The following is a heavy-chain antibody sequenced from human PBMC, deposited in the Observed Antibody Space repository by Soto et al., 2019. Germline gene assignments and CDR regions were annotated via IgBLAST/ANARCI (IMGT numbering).Heavy chain of an antibody. Sequence: GGSLRLSCVGSGFTFSNFSINWVRQAPGKGLEWVSSISSRSDIYYADSLKGRFTISRDNAKNSVSLQMNSLRAEDTAVYYCAREYTAWPLAYGLDVWGQGTTVTVSS. CDR1: GFTFSNFS. D-gene: IGHD2-2*02. CDR3: AREYTAWPLAYGLDV. CDR2: ISSRSDI. J-gene: IGHJ6*02. V-gene: IGHV3-21*01.